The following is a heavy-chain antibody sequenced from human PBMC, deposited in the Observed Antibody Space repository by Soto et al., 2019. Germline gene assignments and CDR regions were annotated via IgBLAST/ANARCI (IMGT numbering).Heavy chain of an antibody. V-gene: IGHV3-7*04. CDR2: IKPDGSQS. D-gene: IGHD1-26*01. CDR1: GSIFRNSW. CDR3: ATDVGVS. Sequence: EVQLVQSGGAPVQPGGSLRLSCVVSGSIFRNSWMTWVRQAPGKGLEWVTNIKPDGSQSYSADSVKGRITISRDNAKNSLYLQMNSLRDEDTAVYFCATDVGVSWGQGTLVTVSS. J-gene: IGHJ4*02.